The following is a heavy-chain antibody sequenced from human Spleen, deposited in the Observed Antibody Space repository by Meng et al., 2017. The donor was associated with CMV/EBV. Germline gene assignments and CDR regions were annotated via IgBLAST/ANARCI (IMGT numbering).Heavy chain of an antibody. D-gene: IGHD1-26*01. CDR1: GYTFTSYD. CDR3: ARIFEGAVSTSYDY. CDR2: MNPNSGNT. J-gene: IGHJ4*02. Sequence: ASVKVSCQASGYTFTSYDINWVRQATGQGLEWMGWMNPNSGNTGYAQKFQGRVTITRNTSISTAYMELSSLKASDTAMYYCARIFEGAVSTSYDYWGQGTLVTVSS. V-gene: IGHV1-8*03.